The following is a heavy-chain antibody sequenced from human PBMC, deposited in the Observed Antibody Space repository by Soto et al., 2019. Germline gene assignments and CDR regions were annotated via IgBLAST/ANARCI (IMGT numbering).Heavy chain of an antibody. Sequence: GGSLRLSCAASGFTFDDYAMHWVRQAPGKGLEWVSGISWNSGSIGYADSVKGRFTISRDNAKNSLYLQMNSLRAEDTALYYCAKDTSLSYSSGWYFDYWGQGTLVTVSS. D-gene: IGHD6-19*01. CDR3: AKDTSLSYSSGWYFDY. CDR2: ISWNSGSI. CDR1: GFTFDDYA. V-gene: IGHV3-9*01. J-gene: IGHJ4*02.